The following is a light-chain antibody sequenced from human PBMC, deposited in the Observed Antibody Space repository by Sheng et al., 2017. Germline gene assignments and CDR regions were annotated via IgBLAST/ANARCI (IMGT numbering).Light chain of an antibody. Sequence: DIQMTQSPSSLSASVGDRVTISCRASQGISNSLAWYQQKPGKAPKLLIYGAARLQSGVPSRFSGSGSGTEFTLTISSLQSEDFAVYYCQQYNNWPPYTFGQGTKLEI. V-gene: IGKV1-NL1*01. J-gene: IGKJ2*01. CDR1: QGISNS. CDR3: QQYNNWPPYT. CDR2: GAA.